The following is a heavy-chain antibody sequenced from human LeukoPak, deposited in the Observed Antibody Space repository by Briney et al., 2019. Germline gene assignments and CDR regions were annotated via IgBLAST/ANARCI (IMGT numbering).Heavy chain of an antibody. D-gene: IGHD1-26*01. CDR3: ARDVSGSYYLLGWFDP. J-gene: IGHJ5*02. Sequence: SETLSLTCTVSGSSISSYYWSWIRQPAGKGLEWIGRIYTSGSTNYNPSLKSRVTMSVDTSKNQFSLKLSSVTAADTAVYYCARDVSGSYYLLGWFDPWGQGTLVTVPS. V-gene: IGHV4-4*07. CDR1: GSSISSYY. CDR2: IYTSGST.